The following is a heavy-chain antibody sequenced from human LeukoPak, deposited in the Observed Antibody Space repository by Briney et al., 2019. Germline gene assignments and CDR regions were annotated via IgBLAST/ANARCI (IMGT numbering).Heavy chain of an antibody. CDR2: IYSGGST. D-gene: IGHD2-15*01. V-gene: IGHV3-53*05. CDR3: ARDRRYCSGSSCYSGVDY. Sequence: GGSLRLSCAASGFTVSSNYMTWVRQAPGKGLEWVSVIYSGGSTYYGDSVKGRFTISRDNSKNTLYLQMNSLRAEDTAVYYCARDRRYCSGSSCYSGVDYWGQGTLVIVSS. J-gene: IGHJ4*02. CDR1: GFTVSSNY.